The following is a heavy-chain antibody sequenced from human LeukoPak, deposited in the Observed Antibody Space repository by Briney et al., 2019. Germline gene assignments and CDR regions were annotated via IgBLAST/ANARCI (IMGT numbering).Heavy chain of an antibody. CDR1: GFTFGNYA. J-gene: IGHJ3*02. CDR3: AKEDDYGATDAFDI. CDR2: VSGSGGST. D-gene: IGHD4-17*01. Sequence: PPGGSLRLSCAASGFTFGNYAMGWVRQAPGKGLEWVSSVSGSGGSTYYADSVKGRFTISRDNSKNTLYLQMNSLRAEDTAVYYCAKEDDYGATDAFDIWGQGTMVTVSS. V-gene: IGHV3-23*01.